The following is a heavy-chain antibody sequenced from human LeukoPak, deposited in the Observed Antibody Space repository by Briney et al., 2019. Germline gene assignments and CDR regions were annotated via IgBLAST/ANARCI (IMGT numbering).Heavy chain of an antibody. Sequence: SETLSLTCAVYGGSFSGYYWSWIRQPPGKGLEWIGEINHSGSTNYNPSLKSRVTISVDTSKNQFFLKLSSVTAADTAVYYCAIGRQQLATIWFDPWGQGTLVTVSS. CDR1: GGSFSGYY. CDR2: INHSGST. D-gene: IGHD6-13*01. J-gene: IGHJ5*02. CDR3: AIGRQQLATIWFDP. V-gene: IGHV4-34*01.